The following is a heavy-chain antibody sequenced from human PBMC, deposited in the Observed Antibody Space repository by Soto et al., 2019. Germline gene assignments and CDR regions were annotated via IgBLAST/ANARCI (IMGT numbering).Heavy chain of an antibody. V-gene: IGHV3-30-3*01. CDR2: ISHDGNNK. J-gene: IGHJ4*02. Sequence: GGSLRLSCASSGFTFNRHPLHWVRQAPGKGLEWVAVISHDGNNKYYADSVKGRFTISRDNSMNMLYLQMHGLRTEDTAIFYCARASGHIYATLHGPFDHWGQGALVTVSS. D-gene: IGHD2-8*01. CDR1: GFTFNRHP. CDR3: ARASGHIYATLHGPFDH.